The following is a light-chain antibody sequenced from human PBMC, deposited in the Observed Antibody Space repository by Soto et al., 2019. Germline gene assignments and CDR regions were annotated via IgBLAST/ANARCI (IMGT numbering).Light chain of an antibody. CDR2: GAS. Sequence: VITMSPDTLSVSPGERATLSCRASQSVSSNLAWYQQKLGQAPRLLIYGASTRAAGIPARFSASGTGTDFTLTISDVQSEDFAVYYCQQYTNLPLCTFGEGAKVDIK. CDR3: QQYTNLPLCT. CDR1: QSVSSN. J-gene: IGKJ1*01. V-gene: IGKV3D-15*01.